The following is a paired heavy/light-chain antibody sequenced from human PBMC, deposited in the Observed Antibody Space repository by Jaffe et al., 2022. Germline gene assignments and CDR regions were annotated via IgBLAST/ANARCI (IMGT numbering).Heavy chain of an antibody. V-gene: IGHV4-61*02. CDR1: GGSISRGSYY. Sequence: QVQLQESGPGLVKPSQTLSLTCTVSGGSISRGSYYWSWIRQPAGKGLEWIGRIYTSGSTNYNPSLKSRVTISVDTSKNQFSLKLSSVTAADTAVYYCARGGHYYDSSGYDNWFDPWGQGTLVTVSS. CDR2: IYTSGST. CDR3: ARGGHYYDSSGYDNWFDP. D-gene: IGHD3-22*01. J-gene: IGHJ5*02.
Light chain of an antibody. CDR3: SSYAGSNNHVV. Sequence: QSALTQPPSASGSPGQSVTISCTGTSSDVGGYNYVSWYQQHPGKAPKLMIYEVSKRPSGVPDRFSGSKSGNTASLTVSGLQAEDEADYYCSSYAGSNNHVVFGGGTKLTVL. CDR1: SSDVGGYNY. V-gene: IGLV2-8*01. J-gene: IGLJ2*01. CDR2: EVS.